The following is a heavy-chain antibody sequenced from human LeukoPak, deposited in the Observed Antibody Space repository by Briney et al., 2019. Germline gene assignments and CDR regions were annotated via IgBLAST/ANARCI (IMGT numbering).Heavy chain of an antibody. J-gene: IGHJ4*02. CDR3: ARVTPAYTWYLGPGKGYYFDY. CDR1: GGSFSGYY. Sequence: SETLSLTCAVYGGSFSGYYWSWIRQPPGKGLEWIGEINHSGSTNYNPSLKSRVTISVDTSKNQFSLKLSSVTAADTAVYYCARVTPAYTWYLGPGKGYYFDYWGQGTLVTVSS. V-gene: IGHV4-34*01. D-gene: IGHD2-15*01. CDR2: INHSGST.